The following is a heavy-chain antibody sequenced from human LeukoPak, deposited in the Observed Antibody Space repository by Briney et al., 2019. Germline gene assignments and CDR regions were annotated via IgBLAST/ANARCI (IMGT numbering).Heavy chain of an antibody. CDR3: AKDQFITGTTSH. V-gene: IGHV3-30-3*01. CDR1: GFTFSSYA. CDR2: ISYDGSNK. J-gene: IGHJ4*02. D-gene: IGHD1-20*01. Sequence: GGSLRLSCAASGFTFSSYAMHWVRQAPGKGLEWVAVISYDGSNKYYADSVKGRFTISRDNSKNTLYLQMNSLRAEDTAVYYCAKDQFITGTTSHWGQGTLVTVSS.